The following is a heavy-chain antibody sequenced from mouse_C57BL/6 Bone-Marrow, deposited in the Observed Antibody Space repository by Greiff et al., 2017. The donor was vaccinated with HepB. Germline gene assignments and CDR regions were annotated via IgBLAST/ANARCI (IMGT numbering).Heavy chain of an antibody. CDR3: ARGIYYDYPYAMDY. Sequence: EVHLVESGPGMVKPSQSLSLTCTVTGYSITSGYDWHWIRHFPGNKLEWMGYISYSGSTNYNPSLKSRISITHDTSKNHFFLKLNSVTTEDTATYYCARGIYYDYPYAMDYWGQGTSVTVSS. V-gene: IGHV3-1*01. J-gene: IGHJ4*01. D-gene: IGHD2-4*01. CDR1: GYSITSGYD. CDR2: ISYSGST.